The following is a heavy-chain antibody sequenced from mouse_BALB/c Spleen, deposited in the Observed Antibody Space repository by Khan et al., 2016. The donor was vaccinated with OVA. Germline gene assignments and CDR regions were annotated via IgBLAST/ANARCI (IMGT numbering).Heavy chain of an antibody. CDR2: INPNNGDT. CDR1: GYSFTGYI. CDR3: ARSGYGGFAY. Sequence: VRLQQSGPDLVKPGASMKISCKASGYSFTGYIMNWVRQSHGKNLEWIGLINPNNGDTTYNQNFKGKATLTVDRSSNTAYMELLSLTSEDSAVFYCARSGYGGFAYWGQGTLVTISA. J-gene: IGHJ3*01. D-gene: IGHD3-1*01. V-gene: IGHV1-37*01.